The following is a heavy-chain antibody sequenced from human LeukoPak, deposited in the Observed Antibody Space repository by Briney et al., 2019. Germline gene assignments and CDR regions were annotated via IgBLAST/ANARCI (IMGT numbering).Heavy chain of an antibody. J-gene: IGHJ4*02. V-gene: IGHV3-7*01. D-gene: IGHD1-14*01. CDR2: INQGGSDK. CDR1: GFTFSGHW. Sequence: GGSLRLSCAASGFTFSGHWMSWVRQAPGKGLEWVANINQGGSDKYYVDSVKGRFTISRDNANNLLYLQMNSLRGEDTAVYYCTRDRSRAEDDWGQGTLVTASS. CDR3: TRDRSRAEDD.